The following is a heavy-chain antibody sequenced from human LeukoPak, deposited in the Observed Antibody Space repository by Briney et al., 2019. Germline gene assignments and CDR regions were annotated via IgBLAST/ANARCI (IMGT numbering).Heavy chain of an antibody. CDR2: ISCDGSNK. CDR3: ARGAYCGGDCYPWDDAFDI. CDR1: GFTFSSYA. Sequence: GGSLRFSCAASGFTFSSYAMHWVRQAPGKGLEWVAVISCDGSNKYSADSVKGRFTISRDNSKNTLYLQMNSLRAEDTAVYYCARGAYCGGDCYPWDDAFDIWGQGTMVTVSS. D-gene: IGHD2-21*02. V-gene: IGHV3-30*04. J-gene: IGHJ3*02.